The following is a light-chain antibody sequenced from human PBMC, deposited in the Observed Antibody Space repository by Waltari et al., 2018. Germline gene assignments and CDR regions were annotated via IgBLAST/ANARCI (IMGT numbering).Light chain of an antibody. J-gene: IGKJ1*01. CDR1: QSVTRA. CDR2: GAS. V-gene: IGKV3-20*01. Sequence: EIVLTQSPGTLSLSPGESATLSCRTSQSVTRALAWYQQKPGQAPRLFIYGASNRATGIPDRFSGSGSGTDFSLTISSLEPEDFAVYYCQHYLRLPVTFGQGTKVEVK. CDR3: QHYLRLPVT.